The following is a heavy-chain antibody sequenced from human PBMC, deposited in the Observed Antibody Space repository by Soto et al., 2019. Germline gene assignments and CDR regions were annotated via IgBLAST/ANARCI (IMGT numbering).Heavy chain of an antibody. CDR2: IIPIFGTA. CDR3: ARRRGDYYDSSGYRYYGMDV. D-gene: IGHD3-22*01. Sequence: ASVKVSCKASGGTFSSYAISWVRQAPGQGLEWMGGIIPIFGTANYAQKFQGRVTITADESTSTAYMELSSLRSEDTAVYYCARRRGDYYDSSGYRYYGMDVWGQGTTVTVSS. V-gene: IGHV1-69*13. CDR1: GGTFSSYA. J-gene: IGHJ6*02.